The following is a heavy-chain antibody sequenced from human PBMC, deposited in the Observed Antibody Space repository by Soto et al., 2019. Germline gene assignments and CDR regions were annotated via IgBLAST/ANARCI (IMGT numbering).Heavy chain of an antibody. J-gene: IGHJ4*02. CDR3: ARDKGENCRGGSCLVLDY. CDR1: GGSISSGGYY. D-gene: IGHD2-15*01. V-gene: IGHV4-31*03. CDR2: IYYSGST. Sequence: QVQLQESGPGLVKPSQTLSLTCTVSGGSISSGGYYWSWLRQHPGNGLEWIGYIYYSGSTYYNPSLNRRVTISVDPSKNQFSLKRSSVTAADTSVYYCARDKGENCRGGSCLVLDYWGQGTLVTVSS.